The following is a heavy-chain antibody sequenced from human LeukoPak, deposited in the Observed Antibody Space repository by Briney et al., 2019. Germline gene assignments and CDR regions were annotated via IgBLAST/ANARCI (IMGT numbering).Heavy chain of an antibody. V-gene: IGHV1-2*02. J-gene: IGHJ3*02. D-gene: IGHD1-14*01. Sequence: ASVTVSCKASGYTFIDYFIHWMRQTSGQGLEWLGWINPNSGVTRYAQKFQGRVTLTRDTAAYMELSSLKYDDTAVYYCARAVSGTLGGAFDIWGQGTAVTVSS. CDR2: INPNSGVT. CDR3: ARAVSGTLGGAFDI. CDR1: GYTFIDYF.